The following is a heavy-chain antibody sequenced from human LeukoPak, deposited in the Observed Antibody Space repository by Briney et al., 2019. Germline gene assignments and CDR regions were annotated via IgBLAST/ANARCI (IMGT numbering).Heavy chain of an antibody. CDR1: GGSISSYY. V-gene: IGHV4-59*01. CDR2: IYYSGST. D-gene: IGHD4-17*01. CDR3: ARVRTTVTTFFYYYMDV. Sequence: SETLSLTCTVSGGSISSYYWSWIRQPPGKGLEWIGYIYYSGSTNYKPSLKSRVTISVDTSKNQFSLKLSSVTAADTAVYYCARVRTTVTTFFYYYMDVWGKGTTVTISS. J-gene: IGHJ6*03.